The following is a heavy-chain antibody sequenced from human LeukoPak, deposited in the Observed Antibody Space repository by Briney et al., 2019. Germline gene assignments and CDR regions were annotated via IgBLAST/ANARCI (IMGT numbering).Heavy chain of an antibody. Sequence: GGSLRLSCAASGFTFDEYVMHWVRQAPGKGLEWVSGISWNSGIIGYADLVKGRFTISGDNAKNSLYLQMNSLRTEDTALYYCAKAKIAATGADAFDIWGQGTVVTVSS. D-gene: IGHD6-13*01. CDR1: GFTFDEYV. V-gene: IGHV3-9*01. CDR3: AKAKIAATGADAFDI. CDR2: ISWNSGII. J-gene: IGHJ3*02.